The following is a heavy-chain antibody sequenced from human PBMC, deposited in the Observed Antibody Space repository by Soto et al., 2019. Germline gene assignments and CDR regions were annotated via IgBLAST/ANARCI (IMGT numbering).Heavy chain of an antibody. CDR3: ARSWVYGCFDY. V-gene: IGHV3-7*03. CDR2: IKQDGSEK. J-gene: IGHJ4*02. Sequence: GGSLRLSCTASGFTFSSYWMSWVRQAPGKGLEWVANIKQDGSEKYYVDSVKGRFTISRDNAKNSLYLQMNSLRAEDTAVYYCARSWVYGCFDYWGQGTLVTVSS. D-gene: IGHD6-13*01. CDR1: GFTFSSYW.